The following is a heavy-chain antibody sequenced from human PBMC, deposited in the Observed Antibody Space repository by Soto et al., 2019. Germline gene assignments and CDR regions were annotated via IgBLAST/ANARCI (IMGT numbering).Heavy chain of an antibody. CDR3: ARDHRYDFWSGPMDV. D-gene: IGHD3-3*01. V-gene: IGHV1-46*01. Sequence: ASVKVSCKASGYTFTSYYMHWVRQAPGQGLEWMGIINPSGGSTSYAQEFQGRVTMTRDTSTSTVYMELSSLRSEDTAVYYCARDHRYDFWSGPMDVWGQGTTVTVSS. CDR2: INPSGGST. J-gene: IGHJ6*02. CDR1: GYTFTSYY.